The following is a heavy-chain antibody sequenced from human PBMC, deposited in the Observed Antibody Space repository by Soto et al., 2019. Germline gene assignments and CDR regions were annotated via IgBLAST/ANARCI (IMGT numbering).Heavy chain of an antibody. J-gene: IGHJ6*02. CDR3: ARDSAGVHFIAARNYGMDV. CDR2: ISAYNGNT. CDR1: GYTFTSYG. Sequence: QVQLVQSGAEVKKPGASVKVSCKASGYTFTSYGISWVRQAPGQGLEWMGWISAYNGNTNDAQKLQGRVTMTTDTSTSTAYMELRSLRSHDTAVYYCARDSAGVHFIAARNYGMDVWGQGTTVTVSS. V-gene: IGHV1-18*01. D-gene: IGHD6-6*01.